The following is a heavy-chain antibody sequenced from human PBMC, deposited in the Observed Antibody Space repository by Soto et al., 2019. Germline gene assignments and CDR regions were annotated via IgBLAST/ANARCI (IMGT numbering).Heavy chain of an antibody. J-gene: IGHJ3*02. CDR3: ARGNYYDSRGYFSALDI. CDR2: VSDYNDNI. Sequence: QVLLVQSGGEVKKPGASVKVSCKASGYTFSSYGINWVRQAPGQGLEWLGWVSDYNDNIDYAQTFQGRVTMTTDKSTNTAYMKLRSLRSDDTAVYYCARGNYYDSRGYFSALDIWGQGTMVTVSS. V-gene: IGHV1-18*01. CDR1: GYTFSSYG. D-gene: IGHD3-22*01.